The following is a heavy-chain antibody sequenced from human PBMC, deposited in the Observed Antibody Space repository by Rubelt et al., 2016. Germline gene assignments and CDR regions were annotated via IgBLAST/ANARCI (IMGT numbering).Heavy chain of an antibody. Sequence: QVQLVESGGGVVQPGRSLRLSCAASGFTFSSYGMHWVRQAPGKGLEWVAVIWYDGSNKYYAGSVKGRFTISRDNSKNTLYLQMNSLRAEDAAVYYCARESSTSYNWFDPWGQGTLVTVSS. CDR3: ARESSTSYNWFDP. J-gene: IGHJ5*02. V-gene: IGHV3-33*01. CDR1: GFTFSSYG. D-gene: IGHD2-2*01. CDR2: IWYDGSNK.